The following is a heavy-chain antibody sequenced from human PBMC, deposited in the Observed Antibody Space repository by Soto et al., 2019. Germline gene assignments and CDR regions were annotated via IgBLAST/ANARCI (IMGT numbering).Heavy chain of an antibody. V-gene: IGHV4-31*03. CDR2: IYYSGST. D-gene: IGHD5-18*01. CDR1: GGSISSGGYY. J-gene: IGHJ6*03. Sequence: SETLSLTCTVSGGSISSGGYYWSWIRQHPGKGLEWIVYIYYSGSTYYNPSLKSRVTISVDTSKNQFSLKLSSVTAADTAVYYCARVSGGSYGYYYMDVWGKGTTVTVSS. CDR3: ARVSGGSYGYYYMDV.